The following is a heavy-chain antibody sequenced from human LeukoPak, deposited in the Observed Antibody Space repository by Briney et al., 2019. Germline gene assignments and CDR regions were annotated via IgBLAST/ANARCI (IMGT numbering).Heavy chain of an antibody. Sequence: ASVKLSCTASGFTFTSYGISWVRQAPGQGLEWMGWISAYNGNTNYAQKLQGRVTMTTDTSTSTAYMDLRSLRSDDTAVYYCARVIPVADPDAFDIWGQGTMVTVCS. J-gene: IGHJ3*02. CDR1: GFTFTSYG. D-gene: IGHD6-19*01. CDR3: ARVIPVADPDAFDI. V-gene: IGHV1-18*01. CDR2: ISAYNGNT.